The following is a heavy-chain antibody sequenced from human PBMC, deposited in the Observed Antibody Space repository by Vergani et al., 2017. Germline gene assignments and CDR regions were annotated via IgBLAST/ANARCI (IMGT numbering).Heavy chain of an antibody. CDR3: ARVLFDGPVPDY. CDR1: GGSISSGSYY. Sequence: QVQLQESGPGLVKPSETLSLTCTVPGGSISSGSYYWSWIRQPAGKGLEWMGRIYTSGSTNYNPSLKRRVSISVDTSKNQFCLKLRSVTAADTAVYYCARVLFDGPVPDYWGQGTLVTVSS. D-gene: IGHD3-10*02. CDR2: IYTSGST. V-gene: IGHV4-61*02. J-gene: IGHJ4*02.